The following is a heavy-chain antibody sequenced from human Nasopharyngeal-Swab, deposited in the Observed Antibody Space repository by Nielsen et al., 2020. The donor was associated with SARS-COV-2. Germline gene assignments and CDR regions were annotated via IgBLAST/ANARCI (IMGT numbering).Heavy chain of an antibody. CDR1: GGSISNYH. CDR2: IYYSGST. Sequence: ESLKISCSVSGGSISNYHWNWIRQPPGKGLEWIGYIYYSGSTNYNPSLKSRVTISVDTSKNQFSLKLSSVTAAATAVYYCARRGEGYGDYLDYWGQGTLVTVSS. CDR3: ARRGEGYGDYLDY. J-gene: IGHJ4*02. D-gene: IGHD4-17*01. V-gene: IGHV4-59*08.